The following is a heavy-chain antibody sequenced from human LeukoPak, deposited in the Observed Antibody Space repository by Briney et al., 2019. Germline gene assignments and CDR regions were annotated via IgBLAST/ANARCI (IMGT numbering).Heavy chain of an antibody. CDR1: GGTFSSYA. D-gene: IGHD5-18*01. CDR2: IIPILGIA. J-gene: IGHJ4*02. V-gene: IGHV1-69*04. CDR3: ARGGGYSYVVDY. Sequence: ASVKVSCKASGGTFSSYAISWVRQAPGQGLEWMGRIIPILGIANYAQKFQGRVTITADKSTSTAYMELSSLRSEDTAVYYCARGGGYSYVVDYWGQGTLVTVSS.